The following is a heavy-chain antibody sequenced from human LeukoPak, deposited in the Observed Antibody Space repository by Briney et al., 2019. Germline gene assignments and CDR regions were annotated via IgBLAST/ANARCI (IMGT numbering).Heavy chain of an antibody. CDR2: IIPIFGTA. J-gene: IGHJ6*02. CDR1: GGTFSSYA. D-gene: IGHD6-6*01. CDR3: AREDRMQLASAPSYYYYYGMDV. Sequence: SVKVSCKASGGTFSSYAISWVRQAPGQGLEWMGGIIPIFGTANYAQKFQGRVTITADESTSTAYMELSSLRSEDTAVYYCAREDRMQLASAPSYYYYYGMDVWGQGTTVTVSS. V-gene: IGHV1-69*13.